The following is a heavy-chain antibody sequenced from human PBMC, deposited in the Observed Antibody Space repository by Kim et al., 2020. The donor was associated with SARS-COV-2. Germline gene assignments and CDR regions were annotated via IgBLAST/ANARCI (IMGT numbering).Heavy chain of an antibody. Sequence: PSLKSRVTISVDTSKNQFSLKLSSVTAAETAVYYCARHGRSGGSRLWFDPWGQGTLVTVSS. D-gene: IGHD3-10*01. V-gene: IGHV4-39*01. J-gene: IGHJ5*02. CDR3: ARHGRSGGSRLWFDP.